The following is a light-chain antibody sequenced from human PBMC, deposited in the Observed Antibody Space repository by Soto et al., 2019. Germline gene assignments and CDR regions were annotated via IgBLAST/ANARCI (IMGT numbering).Light chain of an antibody. CDR1: QSISSY. V-gene: IGKV1-39*01. CDR3: QQSYSTPLT. J-gene: IGKJ3*01. CDR2: AAS. Sequence: DIQMTQSPSSLSASVGDRVTITCRASQSISSYLNWHQQKPGKAPKLLIYAASSLQSGVPSRFRGSGSGTDFTLTISSLQPEDFATYYCQQSYSTPLTFGPGTKVDIK.